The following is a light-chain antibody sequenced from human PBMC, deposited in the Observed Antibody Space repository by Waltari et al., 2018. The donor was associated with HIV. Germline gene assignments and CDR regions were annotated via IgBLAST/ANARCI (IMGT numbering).Light chain of an antibody. CDR1: NSDVGGYNY. CDR2: EVS. CDR3: FSYRSSSTRV. V-gene: IGLV2-14*01. Sequence: QSALTQPASVSGSPGQSITISCTGTNSDVGGYNYVSWYQQHPDKAPKLIIYEVSNRPSGISDRFSGAKSGNTASLTIFGLQAEDEADYYCFSYRSSSTRVFGGGTKLTVL. J-gene: IGLJ3*02.